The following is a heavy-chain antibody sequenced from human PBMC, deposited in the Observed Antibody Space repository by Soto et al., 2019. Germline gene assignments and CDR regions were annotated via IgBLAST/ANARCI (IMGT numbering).Heavy chain of an antibody. D-gene: IGHD6-13*01. CDR1: GGTFSSNA. J-gene: IGHJ4*02. Sequence: SVKVSCKDSGGTFSSNASSWVRQAPGQGLEWMGGIIPIFGTANYAQKFQGRVTITADESTSTAYMELSSLRSEDTAVYYCARGAAAGVYYFDYWGQGTLVTV. CDR2: IIPIFGTA. CDR3: ARGAAAGVYYFDY. V-gene: IGHV1-69*13.